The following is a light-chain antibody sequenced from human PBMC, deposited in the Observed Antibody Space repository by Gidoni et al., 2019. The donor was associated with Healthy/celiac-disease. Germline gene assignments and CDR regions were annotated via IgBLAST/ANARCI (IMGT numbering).Light chain of an antibody. J-gene: IGLJ2*01. CDR2: DVS. CDR1: SSDVGGYNY. CDR3: SSYTSSSTVV. V-gene: IGLV2-14*03. Sequence: QSALTQPASVSGSPGQSITISCTGTSSDVGGYNYVSWYQQQPGKAPKLMIYDVSTRHSGVSNRFSGSKSVNTASLTSSGRQAEDEADYYCSSYTSSSTVVFGGGTKLTVL.